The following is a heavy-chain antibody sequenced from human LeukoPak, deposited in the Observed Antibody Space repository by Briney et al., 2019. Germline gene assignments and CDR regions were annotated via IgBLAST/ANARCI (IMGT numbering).Heavy chain of an antibody. CDR2: ISANGGGT. CDR3: ATDREGDPSCYYLV. J-gene: IGHJ4*02. CDR1: GFSFSDYV. D-gene: IGHD3-22*01. V-gene: IGHV3-23*01. Sequence: GGSLRLSCAASGFSFSDYVMTWVRQAPGKGLEWVSSISANGGGTYYADSVKDRFTISRDNSKNTLFLQMNSLRAEDSAVYYCATDREGDPSCYYLVGGQGTLITVSS.